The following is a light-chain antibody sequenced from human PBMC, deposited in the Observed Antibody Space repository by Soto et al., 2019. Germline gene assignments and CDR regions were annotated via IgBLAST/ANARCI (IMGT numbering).Light chain of an antibody. CDR3: PQSIGS. J-gene: IGKJ2*03. Sequence: DIQMPQSPSTLSASVGARVTLTCRASQSISNWLAWYQQKPGKAPKLLISDASRLESGVPSRFSGSGSGTEFTLTIGTLQPDDFATYYCPQSIGSFGQGTKLEIK. CDR1: QSISNW. CDR2: DAS. V-gene: IGKV1-5*01.